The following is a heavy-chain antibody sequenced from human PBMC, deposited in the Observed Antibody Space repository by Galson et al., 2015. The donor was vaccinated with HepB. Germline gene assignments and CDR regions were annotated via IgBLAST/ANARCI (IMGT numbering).Heavy chain of an antibody. CDR3: ARGGGIVVVVAATEEWYFDL. D-gene: IGHD2-15*01. Sequence: SLRLSCAASGFTVSSNYMSWVRQAPGKGLEWVSVIYSGGSTYYADSVKGRFTISRDNSKNTLYLQMNSLRAEDTAVYYCARGGGIVVVVAATEEWYFDLWGRGTLVTVSS. J-gene: IGHJ2*01. V-gene: IGHV3-66*02. CDR2: IYSGGST. CDR1: GFTVSSNY.